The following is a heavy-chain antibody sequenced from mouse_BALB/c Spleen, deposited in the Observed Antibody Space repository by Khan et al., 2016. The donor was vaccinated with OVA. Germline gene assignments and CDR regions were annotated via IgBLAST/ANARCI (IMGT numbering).Heavy chain of an antibody. J-gene: IGHJ3*01. CDR2: IIPNNGGT. CDR1: GYTFTDYN. Sequence: VRLQQSGPELVKPGASVKIPCKASGYTFTDYNMAWVKQSHGKSLEWIGDIIPNNGGTIYNQKFKGKATLTVDKSSNTAYMELRSLTSEDTAVYYCARHGYGGFAYWGQGILVTVSA. D-gene: IGHD2-2*01. CDR3: ARHGYGGFAY. V-gene: IGHV1-18*01.